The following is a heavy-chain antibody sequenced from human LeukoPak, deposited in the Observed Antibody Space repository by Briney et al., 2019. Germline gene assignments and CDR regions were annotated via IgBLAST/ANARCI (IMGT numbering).Heavy chain of an antibody. J-gene: IGHJ3*02. D-gene: IGHD2-15*01. CDR3: ASPYCSGGTCYAHDAFDI. Sequence: ASVKVSCKASGYTFTSYDINWVRQATGQGLEWMGWMNPNSGNTGYAQKFQGKVTMTRNTSISTAYMELSSLRSEDTAVYYCASPYCSGGTCYAHDAFDIWGQGTMVTVSS. CDR2: MNPNSGNT. CDR1: GYTFTSYD. V-gene: IGHV1-8*01.